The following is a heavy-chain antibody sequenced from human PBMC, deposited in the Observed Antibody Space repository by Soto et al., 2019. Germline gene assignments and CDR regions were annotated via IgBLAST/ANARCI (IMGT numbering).Heavy chain of an antibody. V-gene: IGHV3-33*01. CDR1: GFTFSSYG. CDR3: ARGSSVVAATPDWFDP. J-gene: IGHJ5*02. CDR2: IWYDGSNK. D-gene: IGHD2-15*01. Sequence: WGSLRLSCAASGFTFSSYGMHWVRQAPGKGLEWVAVIWYDGSNKYYADSVKGRFTISRDNSKNTLYLQMNSLRAEDTAVYYCARGSSVVAATPDWFDPWGQGTLVTVSS.